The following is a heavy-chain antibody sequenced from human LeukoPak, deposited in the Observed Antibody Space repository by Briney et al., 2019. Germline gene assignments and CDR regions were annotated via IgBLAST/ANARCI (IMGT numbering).Heavy chain of an antibody. V-gene: IGHV3-30-3*01. CDR1: GFTFSNYT. J-gene: IGHJ3*02. CDR2: ISYDGSNK. Sequence: PGRSLRLSCAASGFTFSNYTMHGFRQAPGKGLERVAVISYDGSNKYYADSVKGRFTISRDNSKNTLYLQMNSLRAEDTAVYYCAGYFTVNDAFDIWGQGTMVTVSS. CDR3: AGYFTVNDAFDI. D-gene: IGHD4-17*01.